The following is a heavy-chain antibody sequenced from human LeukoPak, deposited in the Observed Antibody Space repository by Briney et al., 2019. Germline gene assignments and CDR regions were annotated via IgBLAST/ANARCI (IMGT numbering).Heavy chain of an antibody. CDR2: ISGSGGST. V-gene: IGHV3-23*01. Sequence: GGSLRLSCAASGFTFSSYAMSWVRQAPGKGLEWVSAISGSGGSTYYADSVKGRFTISRDNSKNTLYLQMNSLRAEDTAVYYCARGLDTAMVTIEYYFDYWGQGTLVTVSS. CDR1: GFTFSSYA. CDR3: ARGLDTAMVTIEYYFDY. D-gene: IGHD5-18*01. J-gene: IGHJ4*02.